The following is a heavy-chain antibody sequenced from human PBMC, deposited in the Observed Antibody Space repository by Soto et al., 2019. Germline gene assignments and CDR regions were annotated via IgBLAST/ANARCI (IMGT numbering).Heavy chain of an antibody. J-gene: IGHJ4*02. Sequence: QVQLVQSGAEVKKPGASVKVSCKASGYTFASYAIRWMRQAPGQGLEWMVWISAYNGNTNYAQKLQGRVTMTPDTSQSKAYMELRSLRSDDTAVYYCARDPPPPDYWGQGTLVTVSS. CDR3: ARDPPPPDY. V-gene: IGHV1-18*01. CDR1: GYTFASYA. CDR2: ISAYNGNT.